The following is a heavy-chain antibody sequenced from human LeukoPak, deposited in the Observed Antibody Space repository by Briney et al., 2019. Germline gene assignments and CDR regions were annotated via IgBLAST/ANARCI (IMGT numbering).Heavy chain of an antibody. V-gene: IGHV1-2*02. CDR2: INPNSGGT. Sequence: ASVKVSCKASGYTFTGYYMHWVRRAPGQGLEWMGWINPNSGGTNYAQKFQGRVTMTRDTSISTAYMELSRLRSDDTAVYYCARAPITMVRGVRSWYYFDYWGQGTLVTVSS. J-gene: IGHJ4*02. CDR1: GYTFTGYY. CDR3: ARAPITMVRGVRSWYYFDY. D-gene: IGHD3-10*01.